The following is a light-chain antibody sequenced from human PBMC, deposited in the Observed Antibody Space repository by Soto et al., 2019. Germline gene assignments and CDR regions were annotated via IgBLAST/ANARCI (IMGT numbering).Light chain of an antibody. CDR1: SGSVSTSYY. Sequence: QTVVTQEPSFSVSPGRTVTLTCGLSSGSVSTSYYPSWYQQNPGQAPRTLLYSTNTRSAGVPDRFSGSILGNKAALTITGAQADDESDYYCVLYMGSGICVFGGGTKLTVL. CDR3: VLYMGSGICV. J-gene: IGLJ3*02. V-gene: IGLV8-61*01. CDR2: STN.